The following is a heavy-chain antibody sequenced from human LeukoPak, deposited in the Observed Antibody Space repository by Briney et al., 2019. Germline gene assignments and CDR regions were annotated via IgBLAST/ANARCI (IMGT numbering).Heavy chain of an antibody. Sequence: ASVKVSCKASGYTFATYYMHWVRQAPGQGLEWMGIINPSGGSTNYAQKFQGRVTMTRDTSISTAYMELSRLRSDDTAVYYCARATADYYDSSGCSHQPDFDYWGQGTLVTVSS. D-gene: IGHD3-22*01. CDR2: INPSGGST. J-gene: IGHJ4*02. CDR1: GYTFATYY. CDR3: ARATADYYDSSGCSHQPDFDY. V-gene: IGHV1-46*01.